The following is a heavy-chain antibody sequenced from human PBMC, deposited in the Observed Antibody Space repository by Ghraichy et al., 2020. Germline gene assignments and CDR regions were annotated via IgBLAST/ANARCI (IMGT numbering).Heavy chain of an antibody. CDR3: AKDSRTYSDSSEDY. V-gene: IGHV3-23*01. J-gene: IGHJ4*02. D-gene: IGHD5-12*01. CDR1: GFTFSSYA. Sequence: GGSLRLSCAASGFTFSSYAMTWVRQAPGKGLEWVSSITTSGDTTYYADSVRGRFTISRDNSKYTLYLQMNNLRAEDTAIYFCAKDSRTYSDSSEDYWGQGTLVTVSS. CDR2: ITTSGDTT.